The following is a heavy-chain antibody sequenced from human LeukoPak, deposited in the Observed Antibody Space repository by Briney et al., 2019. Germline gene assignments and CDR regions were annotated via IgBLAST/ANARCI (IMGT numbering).Heavy chain of an antibody. J-gene: IGHJ4*02. D-gene: IGHD2-15*01. CDR2: ISSSSSYI. Sequence: GGSLRLSCAASGFTFSSYSMNWVRQAPGKGLEWVSSISSSSSYIYYADSVKGRFTISRDNAKNSLYLQMNSLRAEDTAVYYCARDPAVVVAATDYFDYWGQGTLVTVSS. V-gene: IGHV3-21*01. CDR1: GFTFSSYS. CDR3: ARDPAVVVAATDYFDY.